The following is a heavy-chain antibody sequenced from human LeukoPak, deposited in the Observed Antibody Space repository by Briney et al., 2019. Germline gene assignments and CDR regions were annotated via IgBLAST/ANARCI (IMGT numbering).Heavy chain of an antibody. V-gene: IGHV1-3*01. J-gene: IGHJ4*02. CDR1: GYTFTTYS. CDR3: ARDLIVYGSGSYFDY. Sequence: ASVKVSCKTSGYTFTTYSIHWVRQAPGQGLEWMAWINVGNGNTKYSQNVQGRLSITTDTSASTAYMELSSLRSEDTALYFCARDLIVYGSGSYFDYWGQGTLVTVSS. CDR2: INVGNGNT. D-gene: IGHD3-10*01.